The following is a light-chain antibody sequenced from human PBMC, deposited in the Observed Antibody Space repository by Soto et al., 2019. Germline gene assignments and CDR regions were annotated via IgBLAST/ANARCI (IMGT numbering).Light chain of an antibody. Sequence: QSALTQPASVSGSPGQSITISCTGTSSDGGGYNYVSWYQQYPAKVPKLMIYDVSNRPSGVSDRFSGSKSGNTASLTISGLQAEEEAEYYCYSYTSSSTYVFGTGTKLTVL. CDR2: DVS. V-gene: IGLV2-14*01. CDR1: SSDGGGYNY. J-gene: IGLJ1*01. CDR3: YSYTSSSTYV.